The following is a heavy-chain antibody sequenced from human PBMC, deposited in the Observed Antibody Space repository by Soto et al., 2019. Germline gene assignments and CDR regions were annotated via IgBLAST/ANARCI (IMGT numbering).Heavy chain of an antibody. J-gene: IGHJ4*02. D-gene: IGHD3-9*01. V-gene: IGHV3-23*01. CDR1: GFTFSTHT. Sequence: GGSLRLSCAASGFTFSTHTMAWVRQAPGKGLEWVSAISGSGGSTYYADSVKGRFTISRDNSKNTLYLQMNSLRAEDTAVYYCAKGDPILTGYYSLDYWGQGTLVTVSS. CDR2: ISGSGGST. CDR3: AKGDPILTGYYSLDY.